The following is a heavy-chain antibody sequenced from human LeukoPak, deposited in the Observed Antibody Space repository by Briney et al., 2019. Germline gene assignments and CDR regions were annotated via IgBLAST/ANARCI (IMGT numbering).Heavy chain of an antibody. CDR3: ARAAYDSSGRYFDY. D-gene: IGHD3-22*01. V-gene: IGHV1-69*13. CDR2: IIPIFGTA. J-gene: IGHJ4*02. Sequence: SVKVSCKASGYTLTSYGISWVRQAPGQGLEWMGGIIPIFGTANYAQKFQGRVTITADESTSTAYMELSSLRSEDTAVYYCARAAYDSSGRYFDYWGQGTLVTVSS. CDR1: GYTLTSYG.